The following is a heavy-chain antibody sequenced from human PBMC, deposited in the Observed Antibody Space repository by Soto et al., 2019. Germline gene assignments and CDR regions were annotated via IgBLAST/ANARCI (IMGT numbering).Heavy chain of an antibody. CDR1: GFTFRTSE. V-gene: IGHV3-48*03. J-gene: IGHJ4*02. CDR2: ISSSGTTI. D-gene: IGHD1-26*01. Sequence: GSLRLSCAASGFTFRTSELSWVRQAPGKGLEWVSYISSSGTTIHYADSVKGRFTISRDNAKNSLYLQMNSLRAADTAVYYCARWELLTGFDYWGQGTLVTVSS. CDR3: ARWELLTGFDY.